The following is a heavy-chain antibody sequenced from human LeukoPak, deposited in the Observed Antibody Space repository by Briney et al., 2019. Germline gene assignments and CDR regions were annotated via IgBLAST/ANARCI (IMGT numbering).Heavy chain of an antibody. V-gene: IGHV3-23*01. CDR1: GFTFSNYA. CDR3: AKDPLRYYDSPGENWFDP. Sequence: GGSLRLSCAAPGFTFSNYAMSWVRQTPGKGLEWVSAISGSGGSTYYADSVKGRFTIARDNSKNTLYLQMNSLRAEDTALYYCAKDPLRYYDSPGENWFDPWGQGTLVTVSS. CDR2: ISGSGGST. J-gene: IGHJ5*02. D-gene: IGHD3-22*01.